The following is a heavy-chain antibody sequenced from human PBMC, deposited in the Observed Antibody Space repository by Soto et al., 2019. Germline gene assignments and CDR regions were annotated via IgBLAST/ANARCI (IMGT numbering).Heavy chain of an antibody. Sequence: EVQLLESGGGLVQPGGSLRLSCAASGFTFSSYAMSWVRQAPGKGLEWVSAISGSGGSTYYADSVKGRFTISRDKPKNKMYLQMNSLRADDTGVYYCAKGGYGDYSVNWFDPWGQGTMVTVSS. J-gene: IGHJ5*02. CDR3: AKGGYGDYSVNWFDP. V-gene: IGHV3-23*01. CDR2: ISGSGGST. CDR1: GFTFSSYA. D-gene: IGHD4-17*01.